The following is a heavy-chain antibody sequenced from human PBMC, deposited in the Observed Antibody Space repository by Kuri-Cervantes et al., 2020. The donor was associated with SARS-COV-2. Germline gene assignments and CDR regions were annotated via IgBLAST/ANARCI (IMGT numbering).Heavy chain of an antibody. CDR1: GFTFSSYS. CDR2: ISSSSSTI. CDR3: ARASLQGYSGSYFHYFDY. Sequence: GGSLRLSCAASGFTFSSYSMNWVRQAPGKGLEWVSYISSSSSTIYYADSVKGRFTISRDNAKNSLYLQMNSLRAEDTAVYYCARASLQGYSGSYFHYFDYWGQGTLVTVSS. D-gene: IGHD1-26*01. V-gene: IGHV3-48*04. J-gene: IGHJ4*02.